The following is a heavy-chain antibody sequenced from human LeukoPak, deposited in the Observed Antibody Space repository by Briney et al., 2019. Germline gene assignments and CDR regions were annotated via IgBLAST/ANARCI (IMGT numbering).Heavy chain of an antibody. Sequence: SGPALVKPTQTLTLTCTFSGFSLSTSGMCVSWIRQPPGKALEWLARIDWDDDKHYSTSLKTRLTISKDTSKNQVVLTMTNMDPVDTATYYCARIPPSYYYDSSGYPDYWGQGTLVTVSS. CDR1: GFSLSTSGMC. J-gene: IGHJ4*02. D-gene: IGHD3-22*01. CDR3: ARIPPSYYYDSSGYPDY. V-gene: IGHV2-70*11. CDR2: IDWDDDK.